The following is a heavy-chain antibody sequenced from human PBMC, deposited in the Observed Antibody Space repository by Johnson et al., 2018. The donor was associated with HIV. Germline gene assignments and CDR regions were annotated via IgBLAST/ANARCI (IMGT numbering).Heavy chain of an antibody. CDR3: SISEEVDYDSRAVPMDAFDI. CDR2: IGTISDP. Sequence: VQLVESGGGVVQPGRSLRLSCAASGFTFSSYDMHWVRQPTGKGLEWVSTIGTISDPYYSGSVKGRFTISRENAKHSLYLQMNSRRAGDTAVYYCSISEEVDYDSRAVPMDAFDIWGQGTVVTVSS. D-gene: IGHD3-22*01. CDR1: GFTFSSYD. V-gene: IGHV3-13*05. J-gene: IGHJ3*02.